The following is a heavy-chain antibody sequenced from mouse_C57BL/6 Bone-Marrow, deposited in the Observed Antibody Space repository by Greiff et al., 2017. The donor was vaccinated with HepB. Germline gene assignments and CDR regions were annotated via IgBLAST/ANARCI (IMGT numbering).Heavy chain of an antibody. Sequence: EVQLVESGGGLVQPKGSLKLSCAASGFSFNTYAMNWVRQAPGKGLEWVARIRSKSNNYATYYADSVKDRFTISRDDSESMLYLQMNNLKTEDTAMYYWVSPVITTVVAPEGYAMDYWGQGTSVTVSS. CDR2: IRSKSNNYAT. J-gene: IGHJ4*01. CDR1: GFSFNTYA. CDR3: VSPVITTVVAPEGYAMDY. V-gene: IGHV10-1*01. D-gene: IGHD1-1*01.